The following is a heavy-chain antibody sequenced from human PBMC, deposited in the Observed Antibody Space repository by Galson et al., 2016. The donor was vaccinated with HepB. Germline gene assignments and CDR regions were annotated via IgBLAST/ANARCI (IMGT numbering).Heavy chain of an antibody. V-gene: IGHV3-7*01. CDR1: GFTFNNYW. CDR3: ARTLVRDYLDY. Sequence: LRLSCAASGFTFNNYWMNWVRQTPGKGLEWLANIKPDESVMYHADSVKGRFTISRDNAKNSLYLQMNSLRAEDTAVYYCARTLVRDYLDYWGQGTLVTVSS. D-gene: IGHD2-8*02. CDR2: IKPDESVM. J-gene: IGHJ4*02.